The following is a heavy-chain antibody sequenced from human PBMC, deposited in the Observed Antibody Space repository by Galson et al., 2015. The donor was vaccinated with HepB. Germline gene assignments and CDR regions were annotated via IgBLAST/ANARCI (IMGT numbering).Heavy chain of an antibody. V-gene: IGHV3-7*01. J-gene: IGHJ4*02. CDR1: GFTFSSYW. D-gene: IGHD3-10*01. Sequence: SLRLSCAASGFTFSSYWMSWVRQAPGKGLEWVVNIKQDGSEKYYVDSVKGRFTISRDNSKNTLYLQMNSLRAEDTAVYYCAKDQYMVRGVIGWSFDYWGQGTLVTVSS. CDR2: IKQDGSEK. CDR3: AKDQYMVRGVIGWSFDY.